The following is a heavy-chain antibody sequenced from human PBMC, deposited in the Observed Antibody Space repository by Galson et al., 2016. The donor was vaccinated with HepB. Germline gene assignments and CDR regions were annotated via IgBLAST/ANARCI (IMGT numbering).Heavy chain of an antibody. D-gene: IGHD1-26*01. V-gene: IGHV3-72*01. CDR2: IKNKTNSYTT. J-gene: IGHJ4*02. Sequence: SLRLSCAASGFTLSDHYMDWVRQAPGKGLEWVGRIKNKTNSYTTEYAASVKGRFTISRDDSKKPVYLQMNSLKTEDTAVYFCVRGPGIVGATGFDYWGQGTLVIVSS. CDR1: GFTLSDHY. CDR3: VRGPGIVGATGFDY.